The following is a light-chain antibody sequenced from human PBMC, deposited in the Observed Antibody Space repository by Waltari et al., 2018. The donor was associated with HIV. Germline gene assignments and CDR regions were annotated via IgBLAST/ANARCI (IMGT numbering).Light chain of an antibody. Sequence: QSVLTQPPSASGTPGQRVTISCSGRSSNIGSNYVYWYQQPPGTAPKLLIYRSTQRTSGVPDRFSGSKSGTAASLAISGLRSEDEADYYCAACDDSLSGPVFGGGTKLTVL. CDR2: RST. J-gene: IGLJ3*02. CDR3: AACDDSLSGPV. CDR1: SSNIGSNY. V-gene: IGLV1-47*01.